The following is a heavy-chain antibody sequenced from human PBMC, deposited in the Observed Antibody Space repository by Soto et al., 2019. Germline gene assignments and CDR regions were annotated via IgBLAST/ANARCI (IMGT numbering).Heavy chain of an antibody. CDR2: IKSDGSST. D-gene: IGHD2-2*01. V-gene: IGHV3-74*01. CDR1: GFTFSTYW. CDR3: ARVADSRCYACAFDK. Sequence: GGSLRLSCAASGFTFSTYWMHWVRQAPGKGLVWVSRIKSDGSSTDYADSVKGRFTITRDNAKNTLSLQMNSLRVEDTAVYYSARVADSRCYACAFDKWGPGTTVTVSS. J-gene: IGHJ3*02.